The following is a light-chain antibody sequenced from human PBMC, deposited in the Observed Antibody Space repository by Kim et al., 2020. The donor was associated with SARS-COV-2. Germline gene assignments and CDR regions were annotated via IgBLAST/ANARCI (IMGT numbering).Light chain of an antibody. CDR1: QRISSW. CDR2: KTS. Sequence: DIQMTQSPSTLSASVGDRVTITCRASQRISSWLAWYQQKPVKAPKLLIYKTSSLESGVPSRFSGSGSGTEFTLTISSLQPDDFATYYCQQYNSYSWTFGQWTKVEVK. J-gene: IGKJ1*01. CDR3: QQYNSYSWT. V-gene: IGKV1-5*03.